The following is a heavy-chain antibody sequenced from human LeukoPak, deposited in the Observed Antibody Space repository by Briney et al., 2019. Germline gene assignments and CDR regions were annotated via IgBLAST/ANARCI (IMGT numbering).Heavy chain of an antibody. D-gene: IGHD3-10*01. CDR3: AKDLGWFGELLGHGDYGMDV. V-gene: IGHV3-30*18. CDR2: ISYDGSNK. J-gene: IGHJ6*02. CDR1: GFTFSSFG. Sequence: GGSLRLSCAASGFTFSSFGMHCVRQAPGKGLVWVAVISYDGSNKYYAHSVKGRFTISRDNSKNTLYLQMNSMRAEDTAVYYCAKDLGWFGELLGHGDYGMDVWGQGTTVTVSS.